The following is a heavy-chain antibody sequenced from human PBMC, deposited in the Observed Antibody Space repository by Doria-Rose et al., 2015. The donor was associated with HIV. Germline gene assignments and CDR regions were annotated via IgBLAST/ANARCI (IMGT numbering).Heavy chain of an antibody. V-gene: IGHV2-26*01. D-gene: IGHD6-13*01. CDR3: ARIKSSRWYHKYYFDF. CDR2: IFSADER. Sequence: QVTLKESGPVLVKPTETLTLTCTVSGVSLSSPGMGVSWIRQPPGKALEWLANIFSADERSHKTSLKSRLTISRGTSKSQVVLTMTDMDPVDTATYYCARIKSSRWYHKYYFDFWGQGTLVIVSA. CDR1: GVSLSSPGMG. J-gene: IGHJ4*02.